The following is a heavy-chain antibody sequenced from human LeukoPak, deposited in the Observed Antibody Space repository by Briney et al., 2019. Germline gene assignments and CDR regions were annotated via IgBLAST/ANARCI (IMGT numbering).Heavy chain of an antibody. D-gene: IGHD6-25*01. CDR1: GDSVSSNNTA. CDR2: TYYRSKWYN. J-gene: IGHJ4*02. CDR3: ARRRSSGIAAVTDNAFDY. V-gene: IGHV6-1*01. Sequence: SPTLSLTFAISGDSVSSNNTAWNWIRQSPSRGLEWLGRTYYRSKWYNHYAVSVKSRITINPDTSKNQFSLQLKSVTPEDTAVYYCARRRSSGIAAVTDNAFDYWGQGTLVTVSS.